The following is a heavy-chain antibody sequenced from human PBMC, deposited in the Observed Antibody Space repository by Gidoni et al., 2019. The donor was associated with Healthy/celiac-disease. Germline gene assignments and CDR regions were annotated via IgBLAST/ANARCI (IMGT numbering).Heavy chain of an antibody. CDR1: GFTFSSYA. J-gene: IGHJ4*02. V-gene: IGHV3-23*01. CDR2: IRGSGGST. CDR3: AKPLARVLRFLEWLTEFDY. Sequence: EVQLLESGGGLVQPGGSLRLSCAASGFTFSSYAMSWVRQAPGKGLEWVSAIRGSGGSTYYADSVKGRFTISRDNSKNTLYLQMNSLRAEDTAVYYCAKPLARVLRFLEWLTEFDYWGQGTLVTVSS. D-gene: IGHD3-3*01.